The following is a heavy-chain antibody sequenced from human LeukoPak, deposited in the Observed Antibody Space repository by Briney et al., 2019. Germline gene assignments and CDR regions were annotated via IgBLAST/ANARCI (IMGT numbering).Heavy chain of an antibody. CDR1: GGSFSGSY. V-gene: IGHV4-34*01. CDR2: INHSGST. Sequence: SETLSLTCAVYGGSFSGSYLSWIRQPPGKGLEWIGEINHSGSTNYNPSLKSRVTISVDTSKNQFSLKLSSVTAADTAVYYCAKTGSSGYYYFDCWGQGTLVTVSS. CDR3: AKTGSSGYYYFDC. J-gene: IGHJ4*02. D-gene: IGHD3-22*01.